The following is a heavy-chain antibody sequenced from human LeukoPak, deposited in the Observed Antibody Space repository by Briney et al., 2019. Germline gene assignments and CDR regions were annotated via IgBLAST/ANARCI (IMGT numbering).Heavy chain of an antibody. J-gene: IGHJ6*03. V-gene: IGHV4-59*01. CDR1: GGSIGTYY. CDR3: VRDRHEPYDFWSGNGSKYYHHYIDV. D-gene: IGHD3-3*01. CDR2: IYRTGST. Sequence: SETLSLTCTVSGGSIGTYYWSWIRQSPGKGLEWIGYIYRTGSTNYNPSLQSRVTISVDTSKNQFSLKLSSVTAADTAVYYCVRDRHEPYDFWSGNGSKYYHHYIDVWGKGTTVTVS.